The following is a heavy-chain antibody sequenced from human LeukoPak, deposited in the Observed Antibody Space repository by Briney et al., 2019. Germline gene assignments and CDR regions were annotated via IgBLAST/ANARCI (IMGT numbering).Heavy chain of an antibody. V-gene: IGHV1-8*03. CDR3: ARGPRSGWYFDY. D-gene: IGHD6-19*01. CDR2: INPNSGNT. Sequence: ASVKVSCKASGYTFTGYYMHWVRQAPGQGLEWMGWINPNSGNTGYAQKFQGRVTITRNTSISTAYMELSSLRSEDTAVYYCARGPRSGWYFDYWGQGTLVTVSS. CDR1: GYTFTGYY. J-gene: IGHJ4*02.